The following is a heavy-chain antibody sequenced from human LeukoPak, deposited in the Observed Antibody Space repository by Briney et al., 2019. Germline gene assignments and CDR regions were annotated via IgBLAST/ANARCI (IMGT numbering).Heavy chain of an antibody. CDR2: ISGSGGST. V-gene: IGHV3-23*01. CDR1: GFTFSSYA. J-gene: IGHJ6*02. D-gene: IGHD4-11*01. CDR3: AKERDSNYYYGLDV. Sequence: GGSLRLSCAASGFTFSSYAMGWVRQAPGKGLDWVSGISGSGGSTFHADSVKGRFIISRDSSKNTLYLQMNSLRGEDTAIYYCAKERDSNYYYGLDVWGQGTTVVVSS.